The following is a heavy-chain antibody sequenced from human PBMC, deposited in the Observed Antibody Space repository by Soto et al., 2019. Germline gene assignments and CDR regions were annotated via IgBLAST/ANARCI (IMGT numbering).Heavy chain of an antibody. V-gene: IGHV3-30-3*01. J-gene: IGHJ4*02. Sequence: QMQLVESGGGVVQPGRSLRLSCAPAGFNFSTYALYWVRQAPGTGLEWVAMISFDGNNQFYGDSVKGRFTVSRDASKSMVFLQMNSLRVEDTAVYYCALPTSPWTNANDFWGQGTLVTVSS. CDR1: GFNFSTYA. CDR3: ALPTSPWTNANDF. CDR2: ISFDGNNQ. D-gene: IGHD2-8*01.